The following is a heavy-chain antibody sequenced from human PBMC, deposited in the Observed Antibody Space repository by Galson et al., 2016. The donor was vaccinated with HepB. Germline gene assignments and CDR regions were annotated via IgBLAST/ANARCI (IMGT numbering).Heavy chain of an antibody. D-gene: IGHD1-26*01. CDR3: ARLRWGLPPRFDP. Sequence: SETLSLTCSVSAGSLSSDSTYWGWIRQPPGKGLEWIGSIYYSGSTYYNPSLKSRVTISVDTSKKQFSLKLTSVTAADTAVYYCARLRWGLPPRFDPWGQGTLVTVSS. J-gene: IGHJ5*02. V-gene: IGHV4-39*01. CDR2: IYYSGST. CDR1: AGSLSSDSTY.